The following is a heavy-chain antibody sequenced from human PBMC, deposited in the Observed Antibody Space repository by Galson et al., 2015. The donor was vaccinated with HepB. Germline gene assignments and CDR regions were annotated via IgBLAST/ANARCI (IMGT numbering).Heavy chain of an antibody. Sequence: SLRLSCAASGFTFSDYYMSWIRQAPGKGLEWVSYISSSSSYTNYADSVKGRFTISRDNAKNSLYLQMNSLRAEDTAVYYCARVVMGVAAAVGNWFDPWGQGTLVTVSS. CDR3: ARVVMGVAAAVGNWFDP. CDR2: ISSSSSYT. V-gene: IGHV3-11*06. D-gene: IGHD6-13*01. J-gene: IGHJ5*02. CDR1: GFTFSDYY.